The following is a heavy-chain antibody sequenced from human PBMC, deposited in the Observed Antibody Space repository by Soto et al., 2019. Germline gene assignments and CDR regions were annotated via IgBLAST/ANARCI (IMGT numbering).Heavy chain of an antibody. CDR1: GFTFRRHA. CDR2: VSSDGSAK. D-gene: IGHD3-10*01. Sequence: ESGGGVVQPGRSLSISCAASGFTFRRHAVHWVRQAPGKGLGWVSVVSSDGSAKYYLDSVKGRFTSSRDNSKNTAFLQLNSLSSEDTAVYYCARSRSGAVADSFDSWGQATLVTVST. CDR3: ARSRSGAVADSFDS. J-gene: IGHJ4*02. V-gene: IGHV3-30*04.